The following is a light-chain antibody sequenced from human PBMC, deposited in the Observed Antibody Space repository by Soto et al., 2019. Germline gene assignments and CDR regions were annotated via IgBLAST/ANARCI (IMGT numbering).Light chain of an antibody. J-gene: IGLJ2*01. CDR2: EVS. CDR3: SSFASNRDVV. V-gene: IGLV2-14*01. Sequence: QSALTQPASVSGSPGQSITISCTGTSSDVGGYNYVSWYQQHPGKAPILMIYEVSNRPSGVSNRFSGSKSGNTASLTISGLQAEDEAVCFCSSFASNRDVVFGGVTKLTVL. CDR1: SSDVGGYNY.